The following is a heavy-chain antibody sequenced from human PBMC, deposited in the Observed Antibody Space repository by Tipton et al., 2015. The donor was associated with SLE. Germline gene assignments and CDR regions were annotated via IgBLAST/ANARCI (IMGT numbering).Heavy chain of an antibody. CDR2: ISAYNGNT. D-gene: IGHD6-13*01. CDR1: GYTFTSYG. Sequence: QSGPEVKKPGASVKVSCKASGYTFTSYGISWVRQAPGQGPEWMGWISAYNGNTNYAQKLQGRVTMTTDTSTSTAYMELRSLRSDDTAVYYCARASPGYSSRSHYGMDVWGQGTTVTVSS. J-gene: IGHJ6*02. V-gene: IGHV1-18*01. CDR3: ARASPGYSSRSHYGMDV.